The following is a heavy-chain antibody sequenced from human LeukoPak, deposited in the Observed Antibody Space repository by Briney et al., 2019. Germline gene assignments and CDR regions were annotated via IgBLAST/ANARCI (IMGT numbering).Heavy chain of an antibody. V-gene: IGHV4-59*01. CDR2: IYYSGST. J-gene: IGHJ6*03. D-gene: IGHD6-13*01. Sequence: SETLSLTCTVSGGSISSYYWSWIRQPPGKGLEWIGYIYYSGSTNYNPSLKSRVTISVDTSKNQFSLKLSSVTAADTAVYYCARGYSSSWYSPNYYYYYYMDVWGKGTTVTVSS. CDR1: GGSISSYY. CDR3: ARGYSSSWYSPNYYYYYYMDV.